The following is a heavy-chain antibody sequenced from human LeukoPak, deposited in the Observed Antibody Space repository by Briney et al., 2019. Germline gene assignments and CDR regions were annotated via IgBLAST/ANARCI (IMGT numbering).Heavy chain of an antibody. J-gene: IGHJ3*02. CDR3: AREEIRQGRALGEVFDI. Sequence: GGSLRLSCAASGFTFSSYSMNWVRQAPGKGLEWVSSISSSSSYIYYADSVKGRFTISRDNAKNSLYLQMNSLRAEDTAVYYCAREEIRQGRALGEVFDIWGQGTMVTVSS. CDR1: GFTFSSYS. D-gene: IGHD2-21*01. V-gene: IGHV3-21*01. CDR2: ISSSSSYI.